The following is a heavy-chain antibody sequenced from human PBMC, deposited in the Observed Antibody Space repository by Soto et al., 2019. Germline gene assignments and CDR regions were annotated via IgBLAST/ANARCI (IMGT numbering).Heavy chain of an antibody. V-gene: IGHV3-11*01. CDR1: GFTFRDYD. CDR2: ISSSGTVT. Sequence: QVQLVESGGGLVRPGGSLRLSCAASGFTFRDYDMSWIRQAPGKGLEWVSCISSSGTVTNYADSVKGRFTISRDKAQNSLYGEMNSLRVEDTAVYYCARKGPRAARPNHWGQGTLVTVSS. J-gene: IGHJ5*02. CDR3: ARKGPRAARPNH. D-gene: IGHD6-6*01.